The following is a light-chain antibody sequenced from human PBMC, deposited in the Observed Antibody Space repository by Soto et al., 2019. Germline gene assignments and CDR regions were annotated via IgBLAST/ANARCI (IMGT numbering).Light chain of an antibody. V-gene: IGLV1-44*01. CDR1: SSNIGSTT. J-gene: IGLJ2*01. Sequence: QSVLTQPPSASGTPGQRVTISCSGSSSNIGSTTVNWYQQLPGTAPKLFIYSNNQRPSGVPDRFSGSKSGTSASLAISGLQSEDEADYYCAAWDDSLNGVVFGGGTKLTVL. CDR3: AAWDDSLNGVV. CDR2: SNN.